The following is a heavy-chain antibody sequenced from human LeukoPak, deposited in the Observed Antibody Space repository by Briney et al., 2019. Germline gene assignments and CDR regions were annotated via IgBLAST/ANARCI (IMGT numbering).Heavy chain of an antibody. V-gene: IGHV3-23*01. CDR1: GFRFNSYG. D-gene: IGHD6-13*01. CDR2: ISAGGDRT. CDR3: AKDPDSSSWYGYFDL. J-gene: IGHJ2*01. Sequence: GGTLRLSCAASGFRFNSYGMTWVRLAPGKGLEWVSAISAGGDRTYYADAVKGRFTISRDNSNNTLYLQMNSLRAEDTALYYCAKDPDSSSWYGYFDLWGRGTLVTVSS.